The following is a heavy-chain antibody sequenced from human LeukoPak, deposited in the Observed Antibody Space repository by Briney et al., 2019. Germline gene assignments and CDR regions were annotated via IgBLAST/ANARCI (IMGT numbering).Heavy chain of an antibody. V-gene: IGHV3-23*01. J-gene: IGHJ6*03. Sequence: QPGGSLRLSCAASGFTFSSYAMSWVRQAPGKGLEWVSAISGSGGSTYYADSVKGRFTISRGNSKNTLYLQMNSLRAEDTAVYYCAKDLLRQWLADYYYYMDVWGKGTTVTVSS. CDR1: GFTFSSYA. CDR3: AKDLLRQWLADYYYYMDV. CDR2: ISGSGGST. D-gene: IGHD6-19*01.